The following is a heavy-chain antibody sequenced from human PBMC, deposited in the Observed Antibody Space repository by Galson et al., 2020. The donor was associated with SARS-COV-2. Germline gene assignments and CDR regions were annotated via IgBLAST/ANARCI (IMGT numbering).Heavy chain of an antibody. CDR3: ARLPVVRGVVS. D-gene: IGHD3-10*01. J-gene: IGHJ4*02. CDR2: LYYGGNT. V-gene: IGHV4-59*08. Sequence: ASETLSLTCTVSGGSISTYYWSWIRQPPGKGLEWIGYLYYGGNTNYNPSLQSRVTISVDTSKSQFSLKLNSVTAADTAVYYCARLPVVRGVVSWGQGILVTVTS. CDR1: GGSISTYY.